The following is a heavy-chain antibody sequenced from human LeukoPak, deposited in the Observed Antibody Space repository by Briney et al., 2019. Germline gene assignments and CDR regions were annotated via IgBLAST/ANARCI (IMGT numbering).Heavy chain of an antibody. CDR3: ARDGPLAAPYYYYMDV. CDR1: GGSISSYY. V-gene: IGHV4-4*07. J-gene: IGHJ6*03. CDR2: IYTSGST. D-gene: IGHD6-6*01. Sequence: SETLSLTCTVSGGSISSYYWSWIRQPAGKGLEWIGRIYTSGSTNYNPSLKSRVTMSVDTSKNQFSLKLSSVTAADMAVYYCARDGPLAAPYYYYMDVWGKGTTVTVSS.